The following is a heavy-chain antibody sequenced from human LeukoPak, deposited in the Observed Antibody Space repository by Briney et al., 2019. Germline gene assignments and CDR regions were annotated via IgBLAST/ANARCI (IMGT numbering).Heavy chain of an antibody. D-gene: IGHD1-7*01. CDR3: AKDGKIRNWNYYQAKPVY. J-gene: IGHJ4*02. Sequence: GGSLRLSCAASGFTFSSYAMSWVRQAPGKGLEWVSAISGSGGSTYYADSVKGRFTISRDNSKNTLYLQTNSLRAEDTAVYYCAKDGKIRNWNYYQAKPVYWGQGTLVTVSS. CDR1: GFTFSSYA. V-gene: IGHV3-23*01. CDR2: ISGSGGST.